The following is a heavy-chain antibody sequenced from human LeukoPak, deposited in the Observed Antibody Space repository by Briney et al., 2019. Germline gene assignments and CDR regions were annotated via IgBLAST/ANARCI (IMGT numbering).Heavy chain of an antibody. V-gene: IGHV3-23*01. CDR1: GFTFSSYA. Sequence: GGSLRLSCAASGFTFSSYAMSWVRQAPGKGLEWVSAISGSGGSTYYADSVKGRFTISRDNSKNTLYLQMNSLRAEDTAVYYCARGRGRSSGWKVAYFDYWGQGTLVTVSS. D-gene: IGHD6-19*01. CDR2: ISGSGGST. J-gene: IGHJ4*02. CDR3: ARGRGRSSGWKVAYFDY.